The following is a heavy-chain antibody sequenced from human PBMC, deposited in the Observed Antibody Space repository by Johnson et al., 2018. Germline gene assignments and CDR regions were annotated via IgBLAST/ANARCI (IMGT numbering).Heavy chain of an antibody. CDR3: ARSRSSVDAFDI. D-gene: IGHD2-2*01. CDR2: INWNGGST. CDR1: GFTFDDYG. V-gene: IGHV3-20*04. J-gene: IGHJ3*02. Sequence: VQLVESGGGVVRPGGSLRLSCAASGFTFDDYGMSWVRPAPGKGLEWVSGINWNGGSTGYADDVKGRFTSSRDNAKNSLYLQMNSLRAEDTGLYYCARSRSSVDAFDIWGQGTMVTVSS.